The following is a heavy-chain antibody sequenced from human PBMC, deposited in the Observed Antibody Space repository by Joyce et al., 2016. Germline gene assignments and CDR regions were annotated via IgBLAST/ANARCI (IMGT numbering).Heavy chain of an antibody. J-gene: IGHJ6*02. CDR2: ISAYNGKT. CDR1: GYSFSSYG. V-gene: IGHV1-18*04. Sequence: QVQLVQSGGEVKKPGASVKVSCKASGYSFSSYGISWVRQAPGQGLEWVGWISAYNGKTNYAQKFQGRVTMTTDTSTSTASMELRSLRSNDTAVYYCARGGLRDIIEVPPAPQLHIPMIRGSGHGYYYYYGMDVWGQGTTVTVSS. CDR3: ARGGLRDIIEVPPAPQLHIPMIRGSGHGYYYYYGMDV. D-gene: IGHD2-2*01.